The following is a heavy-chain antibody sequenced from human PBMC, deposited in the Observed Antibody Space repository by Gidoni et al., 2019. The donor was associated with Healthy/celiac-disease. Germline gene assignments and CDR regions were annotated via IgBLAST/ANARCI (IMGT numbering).Heavy chain of an antibody. V-gene: IGHV1-69*01. CDR1: GGTFSSYA. D-gene: IGHD5-12*01. Sequence: QVQLVQSGAEVKKPGSSVKVSCKASGGTFSSYAISWVRQAPGHGLEWMGGIIPIFGTANYAQKFQGRVTITADESTSTAYMELSSLRSEDTAVYYWARVEGVATIWVGWFDPWGQGTLVTVSS. J-gene: IGHJ5*02. CDR3: ARVEGVATIWVGWFDP. CDR2: IIPIFGTA.